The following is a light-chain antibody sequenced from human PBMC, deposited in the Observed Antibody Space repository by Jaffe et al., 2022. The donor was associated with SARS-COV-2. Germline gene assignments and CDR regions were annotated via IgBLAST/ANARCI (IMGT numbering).Light chain of an antibody. CDR2: LVS. CDR3: MQGLHART. CDR1: QSLLHSNGNTY. V-gene: IGKV2-28*01. Sequence: IVMTQSPLSVPVTPGEPASISCRSSQSLLHSNGNTYLHWFLQKPGQSPQLLIYLVSYRASGVPDRFSGSGSGTDFTLKINRVEAEDVGVYYCMQGLHARTFGQGTRLEIK. J-gene: IGKJ5*01.